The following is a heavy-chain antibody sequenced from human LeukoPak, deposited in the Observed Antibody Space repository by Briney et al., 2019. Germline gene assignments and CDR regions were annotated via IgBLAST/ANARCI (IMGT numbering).Heavy chain of an antibody. CDR1: GDSISSGNYY. D-gene: IGHD1-26*01. Sequence: SETLSLTCTVSGDSISSGNYYWSWIRQPAGKGLEWIGRIYTSGSTKYNPSLKSRVTISVDRSKNQFSLTLTSVTAADTAMYYCARAVGSSESNWFDPWGQGTLATVSS. CDR3: ARAVGSSESNWFDP. J-gene: IGHJ5*02. V-gene: IGHV4-61*02. CDR2: IYTSGST.